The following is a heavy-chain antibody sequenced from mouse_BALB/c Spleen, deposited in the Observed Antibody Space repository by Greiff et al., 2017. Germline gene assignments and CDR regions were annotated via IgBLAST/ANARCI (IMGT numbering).Heavy chain of an antibody. CDR3: ASKVWYAMDY. D-gene: IGHD2-10*02. Sequence: QVQLQQSGAELVRPGVSVKISCKGSGYTFTDYAMHWVKQSHAKSLEWIGVISTYYGDASYNQKFKGEATMTVDKSSSTAYMELARLTSEDSAIDYCASKVWYAMDYWGQGTSVTVSS. V-gene: IGHV1S137*01. J-gene: IGHJ4*01. CDR2: ISTYYGDA. CDR1: GYTFTDYA.